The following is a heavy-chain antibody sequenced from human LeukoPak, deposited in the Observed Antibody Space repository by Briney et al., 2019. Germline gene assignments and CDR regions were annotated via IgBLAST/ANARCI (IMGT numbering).Heavy chain of an antibody. CDR3: ARDSGLSGGSWPLDY. Sequence: GASVKVSCKASGYTFTSYGISWVRQAPGQGLEWMGWISAYNGNTNYAQKLQGRVTMTTDTSTSTAYMELRSLRSADTAVYYCARDSGLSGGSWPLDYWGQGTLVTVSS. D-gene: IGHD2-15*01. CDR2: ISAYNGNT. J-gene: IGHJ4*02. CDR1: GYTFTSYG. V-gene: IGHV1-18*01.